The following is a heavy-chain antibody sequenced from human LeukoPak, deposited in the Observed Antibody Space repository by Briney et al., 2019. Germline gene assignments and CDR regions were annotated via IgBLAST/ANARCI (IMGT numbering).Heavy chain of an antibody. Sequence: ASVKVSCKASGYTFSYYYTHWVRQAPGQGLEWMGWINPNSGGTNYAQKFQGRVTMTRDTSISTAYMELSRLRSDDTAVYYCARVPYSSSWYMGSDYWGQGTLVTVSS. J-gene: IGHJ4*02. D-gene: IGHD6-13*01. CDR2: INPNSGGT. CDR3: ARVPYSSSWYMGSDY. CDR1: GYTFSYYY. V-gene: IGHV1-2*02.